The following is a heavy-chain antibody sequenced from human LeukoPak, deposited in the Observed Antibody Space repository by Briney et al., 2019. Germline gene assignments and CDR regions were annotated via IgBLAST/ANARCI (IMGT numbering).Heavy chain of an antibody. V-gene: IGHV3-30*02. D-gene: IGHD2-21*02. CDR3: AKDDIVVVTAIRYLDY. CDR1: EFTFSNYG. CDR2: IRYDGSSK. J-gene: IGHJ4*02. Sequence: AGGSLRLSCAASEFTFSNYGMHWVRQAPGKGLEWVAFIRYDGSSKYYADSVKGRFTLSRDNSKNTLYLQMNSLRAEDTAVYYCAKDDIVVVTAIRYLDYWGQGTLVTVSS.